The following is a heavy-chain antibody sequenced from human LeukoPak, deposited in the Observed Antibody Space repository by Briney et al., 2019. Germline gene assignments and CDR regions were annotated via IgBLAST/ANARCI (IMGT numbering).Heavy chain of an antibody. J-gene: IGHJ5*02. V-gene: IGHV4-30-2*01. CDR1: GGSISSGGYS. CDR2: IYHSGST. D-gene: IGHD3-10*01. Sequence: SQTLSLTCAVSGGSISSGGYSWSWIRQPPGKGLEWIGYIYHSGSTNYNPSLKSRVTISVDTSKNQFSLKLSSVTAADTAVYYCARGRGYYGSGSRDNWFDPWGQGTLVTVSS. CDR3: ARGRGYYGSGSRDNWFDP.